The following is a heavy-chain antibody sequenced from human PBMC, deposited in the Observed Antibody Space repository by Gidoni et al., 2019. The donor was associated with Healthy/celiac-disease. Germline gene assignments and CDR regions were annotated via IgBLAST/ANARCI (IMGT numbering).Heavy chain of an antibody. CDR1: GGSFSGYY. D-gene: IGHD2-21*01. CDR2: INHSGST. V-gene: IGHV4-34*01. J-gene: IGHJ5*02. Sequence: QVQLQQWGAGLLKPSETLSLTCAVYGGSFSGYYWSWIRQPPGKGLEWIGEINHSGSTNYNPSLKSRVTISVDTSKNQFSLKLSSVTAADTAVYYCARRFFVLLGWFDPWGQGTLVTVSS. CDR3: ARRFFVLLGWFDP.